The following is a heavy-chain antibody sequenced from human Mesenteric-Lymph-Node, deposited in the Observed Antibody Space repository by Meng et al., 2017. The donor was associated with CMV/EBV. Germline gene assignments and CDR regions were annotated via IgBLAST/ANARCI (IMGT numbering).Heavy chain of an antibody. CDR3: ARVRVVPSAIYYFDY. Sequence: SETLSLTCSVSGDSVSSGSYYWSWIRQPPGKGLEWIGYIYYSGTTNYNPSLKSRVTISVDTSKNQFSLKLSSVTAADTAVYYCARVRVVPSAIYYFDYWGQGTLVTVSS. J-gene: IGHJ4*02. V-gene: IGHV4-61*01. D-gene: IGHD2-2*01. CDR2: IYYSGTT. CDR1: GDSVSSGSYY.